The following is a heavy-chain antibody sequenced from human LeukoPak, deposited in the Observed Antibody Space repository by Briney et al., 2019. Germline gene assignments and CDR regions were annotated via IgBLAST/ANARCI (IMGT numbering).Heavy chain of an antibody. CDR2: IYYSGST. J-gene: IGHJ3*02. CDR3: ARGLYAFDI. V-gene: IGHV4-59*01. Sequence: TASQTLSLTCTVSGGSISSYYWSWIRQPPGKGLEWIGYIYYSGSTNYNPSLKSRVTISVDTSKNQFSLKLSSVTAADTAVYYCARGLYAFDIWGQGTMVTVSS. CDR1: GGSISSYY.